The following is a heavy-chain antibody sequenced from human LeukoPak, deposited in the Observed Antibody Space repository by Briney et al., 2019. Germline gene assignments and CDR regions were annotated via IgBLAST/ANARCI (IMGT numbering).Heavy chain of an antibody. D-gene: IGHD1-14*01. Sequence: GGSLRLSCAASGFTFTRYSMNWIRQAPGKGLEWISYISSSSSIIYYAHSVKGRFTISRDNAKNSLYLQMNSLRDEDTAVYYCARDGNPFDYWGQGTLVTVSS. CDR2: ISSSSSII. J-gene: IGHJ4*02. V-gene: IGHV3-48*02. CDR1: GFTFTRYS. CDR3: ARDGNPFDY.